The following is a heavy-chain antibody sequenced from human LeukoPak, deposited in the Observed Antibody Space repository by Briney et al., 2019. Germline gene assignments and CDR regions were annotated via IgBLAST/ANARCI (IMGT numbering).Heavy chain of an antibody. D-gene: IGHD3-16*01. Sequence: GRSLRLSCTASGFTFRNQGMHWIRQAPGKGLEWVAGISYDGSNKYYADSVKGRFTISRDNSKNTLYLQMNSLRADDTAVYYCAKDTPLCYFDYWGQGTLVTVSS. J-gene: IGHJ4*02. CDR2: ISYDGSNK. CDR3: AKDTPLCYFDY. CDR1: GFTFRNQG. V-gene: IGHV3-30*18.